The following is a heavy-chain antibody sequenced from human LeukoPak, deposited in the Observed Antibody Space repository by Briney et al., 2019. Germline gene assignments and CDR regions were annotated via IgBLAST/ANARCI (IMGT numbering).Heavy chain of an antibody. CDR3: AGIRDSRGYYLGAFDI. D-gene: IGHD3-22*01. V-gene: IGHV4-4*07. J-gene: IGHJ3*02. CDR1: NGSISGYY. CDR2: IYTSGST. Sequence: PSETLSLTCTVSNGSISGYYWSWIRQPAGKGLEWLGRIYTSGSTNYNPSLKSRVAMSVDTSKNQFFLKLTSVTAADTAIFHWAGIRDSRGYYLGAFDIWGQGTTVTVSS.